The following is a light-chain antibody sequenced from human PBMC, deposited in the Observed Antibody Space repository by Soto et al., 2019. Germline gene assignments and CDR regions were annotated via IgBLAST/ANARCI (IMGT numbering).Light chain of an antibody. V-gene: IGKV1-5*03. CDR3: QQYNSYPLT. Sequence: DIQMTQSPSTLSASVGDRVTITCRASQTISGWLAWYQQKPGKAPRLLIYKASTLESGVPSRFSGSGSGTEFTLAISSLQPDDFATYCCQQYNSYPLTFGGGTKVEIK. CDR1: QTISGW. CDR2: KAS. J-gene: IGKJ4*01.